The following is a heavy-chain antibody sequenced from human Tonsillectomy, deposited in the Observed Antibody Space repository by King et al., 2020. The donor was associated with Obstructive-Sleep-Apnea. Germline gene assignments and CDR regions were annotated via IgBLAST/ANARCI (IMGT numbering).Heavy chain of an antibody. J-gene: IGHJ5*02. CDR3: ARGADGITAVGMGDNWFDP. V-gene: IGHV4-34*01. CDR1: GGSFSDYY. CDR2: INHSGST. D-gene: IGHD6-13*01. Sequence: VQLQQWGAGLLKPSETLSLNCAVYGGSFSDYYWSWIRQPPGKGLEWIGEINHSGSTNYNPSLKSRLAISIDTSKNQFSLRLGSMTAADTAVYYCARGADGITAVGMGDNWFDPWGQGTLVTVSS.